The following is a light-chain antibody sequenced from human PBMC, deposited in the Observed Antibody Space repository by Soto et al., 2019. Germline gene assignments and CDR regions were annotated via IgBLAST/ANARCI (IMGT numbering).Light chain of an antibody. J-gene: IGKJ2*01. V-gene: IGKV1-5*03. CDR2: KAS. Sequence: DIQMTQSPSTLSASVGDRVTITCRASQSISSWLAWYQQKPGKAPKLLIYKASSLESGVPSRFSGSGSGTESPLTFSGRQLVIFPTNYSQQNNSLYTFAKGTKLEIK. CDR1: QSISSW. CDR3: QQNNSLYT.